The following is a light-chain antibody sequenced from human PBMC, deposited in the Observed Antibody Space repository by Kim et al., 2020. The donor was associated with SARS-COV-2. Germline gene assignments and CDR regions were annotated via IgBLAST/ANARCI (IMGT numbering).Light chain of an antibody. CDR2: GAS. V-gene: IGKV3-20*01. J-gene: IGKJ1*01. CDR1: QSVSSNY. Sequence: SPGERATLSCRASQSVSSNYLAWYQQNRGQTPRLLFYGASSRTTGIPDRFSGSGSGTDFTLTISRLEPEDFAVYYCQQYATSPRTFGQGTKVDIK. CDR3: QQYATSPRT.